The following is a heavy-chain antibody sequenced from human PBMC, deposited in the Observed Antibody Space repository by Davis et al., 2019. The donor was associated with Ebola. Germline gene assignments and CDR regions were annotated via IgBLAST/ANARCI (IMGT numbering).Heavy chain of an antibody. V-gene: IGHV3-48*04. D-gene: IGHD6-6*01. CDR1: GFTFSSYW. J-gene: IGHJ6*02. Sequence: PGGSLRLSCAASGFTFSSYWMSWVRQAPGKGLEWVSYISSSGSTIYYADSVKGRFTVSRDNAKNSLYLQMNSLRAEDTAVYFCARDPITARPMYYYYGMDVWGQGTTVTVSS. CDR2: ISSSGSTI. CDR3: ARDPITARPMYYYYGMDV.